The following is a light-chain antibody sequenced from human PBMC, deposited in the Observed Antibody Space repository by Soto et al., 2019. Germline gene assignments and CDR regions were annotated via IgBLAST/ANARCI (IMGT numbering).Light chain of an antibody. J-gene: IGLJ2*01. CDR1: SSDVGGHNY. CDR3: SSYADSSTVV. CDR2: NVG. V-gene: IGLV2-14*03. Sequence: QSALTQVASVSASPGQSITISCTGTSSDVGGHNYVSWYQQHPGNAPKLMIYNVGYRPSGVSNRFSGSKSGNTASLTISGLQADDEAYYYCSSYADSSTVVFGGGTKLTVL.